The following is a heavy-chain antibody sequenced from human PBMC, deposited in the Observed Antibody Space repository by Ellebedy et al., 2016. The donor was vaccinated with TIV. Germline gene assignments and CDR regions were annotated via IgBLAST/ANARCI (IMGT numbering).Heavy chain of an antibody. CDR1: GGSISSRNYH. V-gene: IGHV4-39*07. J-gene: IGHJ4*02. Sequence: MPSETLSLTCTVSGGSISSRNYHWGWIRQPPGKGLEWIGPIYYTGNTYYNPSLKSRVSISVHTSKNQFSLNLGSMTAADTAVYYCARAPVDYGDILYYFDYWGQGTLVTVSS. CDR2: IYYTGNT. CDR3: ARAPVDYGDILYYFDY. D-gene: IGHD4-17*01.